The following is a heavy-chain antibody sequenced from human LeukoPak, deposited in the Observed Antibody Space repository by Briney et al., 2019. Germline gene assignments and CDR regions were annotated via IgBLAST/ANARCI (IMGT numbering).Heavy chain of an antibody. CDR1: GYTFTSYD. Sequence: ASVKVSCKASGYTFTSYDINWVRQATGQGLEWMGWMNPNNGNTGYAQKFQGRDTITRNTSISTAYMELSSLRSEDTAVYYCAREVYYDSSGYYNWGQGTLVTVSS. V-gene: IGHV1-8*03. CDR2: MNPNNGNT. CDR3: AREVYYDSSGYYN. D-gene: IGHD3-22*01. J-gene: IGHJ4*02.